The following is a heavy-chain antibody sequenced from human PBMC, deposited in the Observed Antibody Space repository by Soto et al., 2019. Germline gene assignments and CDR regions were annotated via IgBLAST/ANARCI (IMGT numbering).Heavy chain of an antibody. D-gene: IGHD1-1*01. CDR3: ARVERGTATTVVDAFDI. J-gene: IGHJ3*02. CDR2: MSHSGAT. V-gene: IGHV4-34*01. Sequence: QVQLQQWGAGLLKPSETLSLTCAVFGGSVNSGNYYWSWIRQPPGKGLEWIGEMSHSGATHFNPSLKSRVTISVDTSKNNFSLKMSSVTAADTALYYCARVERGTATTVVDAFDIWGPGTMVTVSS. CDR1: GGSVNSGNYY.